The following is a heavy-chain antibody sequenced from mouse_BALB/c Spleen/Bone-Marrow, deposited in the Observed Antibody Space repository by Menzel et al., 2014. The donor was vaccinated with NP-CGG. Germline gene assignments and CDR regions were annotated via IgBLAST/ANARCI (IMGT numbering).Heavy chain of an antibody. CDR1: VFNIKDTY. J-gene: IGHJ2*01. CDR2: IDPANGNT. V-gene: IGHV14-3*02. Sequence: VQLQQSGAELVKPGASVKLSCTASVFNIKDTYMHWVKQRPEQGLERIGRIDPANGNTKYDPKFQGKATITADTSSNTAYLQLSSLTSEDTAVYYCANYYYGYYFGSWGQGTTLTVSS. D-gene: IGHD1-1*01. CDR3: ANYYYGYYFGS.